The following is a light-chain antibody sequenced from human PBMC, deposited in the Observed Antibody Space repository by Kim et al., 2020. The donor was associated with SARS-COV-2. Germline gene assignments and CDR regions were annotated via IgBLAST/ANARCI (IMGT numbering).Light chain of an antibody. CDR3: AAWEDSLWV. CDR2: SNN. J-gene: IGLJ3*02. Sequence: ELTQPPSASGTPGQRVTISCSGSSSNIGSISVNWYQQLPGTAPTLLIFSNNQQSSGVPDRFSGSKSGTSASLAISGLQPEDEGDYYCAAWEDSLWVFGGGTQLTVL. V-gene: IGLV1-44*01. CDR1: SSNIGSIS.